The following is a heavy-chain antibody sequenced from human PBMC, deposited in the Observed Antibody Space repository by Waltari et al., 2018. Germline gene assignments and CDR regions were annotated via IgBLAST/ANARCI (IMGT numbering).Heavy chain of an antibody. D-gene: IGHD3-22*01. Sequence: QVQLVQSGAEVKKPGSSVKVSCKASGGTFSSYAISWVRQAPGQGLEWMGGTIPMFGTATYAQKFQGRVTITADESTSTAYMELSSRRSEDTAVYYCARGYYYDSSGYWLFDYWGQGTLVTVSS. J-gene: IGHJ4*02. CDR1: GGTFSSYA. CDR2: TIPMFGTA. CDR3: ARGYYYDSSGYWLFDY. V-gene: IGHV1-69*01.